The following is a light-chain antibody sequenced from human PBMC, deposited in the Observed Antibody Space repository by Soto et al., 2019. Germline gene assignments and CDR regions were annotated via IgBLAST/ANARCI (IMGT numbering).Light chain of an antibody. CDR1: QSVAANY. CDR3: HQYGTAPLT. Sequence: EIVMTQSPATLSVSLGGRATLSCRASQSVAANYLAWYQQKRGQAPRLLIYGASSRATGIPDRFSGSGSGTDFTLTISRLEPEDFSVYYCHQYGTAPLTFGPGTKVDIK. CDR2: GAS. J-gene: IGKJ3*01. V-gene: IGKV3-20*01.